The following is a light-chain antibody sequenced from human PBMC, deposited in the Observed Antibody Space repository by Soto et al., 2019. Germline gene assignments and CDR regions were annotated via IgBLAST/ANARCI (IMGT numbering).Light chain of an antibody. V-gene: IGLV3-1*01. Sequence: SYELTQPPSVSVSPGQTASITCSGDKLGDKYACWYQQKPGQSPVLVIYQDSKRPSGIPERFPGSNSGNTATLTISGTQAMDEADYYCQAWDNSLVFGGGTKVTVL. J-gene: IGLJ2*01. CDR2: QDS. CDR1: KLGDKY. CDR3: QAWDNSLV.